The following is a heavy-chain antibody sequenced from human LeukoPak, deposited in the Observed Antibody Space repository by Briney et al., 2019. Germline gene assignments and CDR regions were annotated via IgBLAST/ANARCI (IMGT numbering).Heavy chain of an antibody. Sequence: GGSLRLSCVASGSSFGAYSLNWVRQAPGKGLEWVSGISGSGTSPYYADSVRGRFTISRDNSKNTLYLQMNSLRGEDTAIYYCAKDKALEYFEHWGQGILVTVSS. CDR3: AKDKALEYFEH. V-gene: IGHV3-23*01. J-gene: IGHJ1*01. CDR2: ISGSGTSP. CDR1: GSSFGAYS.